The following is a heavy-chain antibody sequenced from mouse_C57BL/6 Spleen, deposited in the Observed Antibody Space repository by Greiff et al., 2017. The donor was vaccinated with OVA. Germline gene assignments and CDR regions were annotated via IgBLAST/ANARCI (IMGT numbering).Heavy chain of an antibody. V-gene: IGHV1-26*01. CDR1: GYTFTDYY. CDR3: AFYGSSFYFDY. J-gene: IGHJ2*01. Sequence: EVQLQQSGPELVKPGASVKISCKASGYTFTDYYMNWVKQSHGKSLEWIGDINPNNGGTSYNQKFKGKATLTVDKSSSTAYMELRSLTSEDSAVYYCAFYGSSFYFDYWGQGTTLTVSS. CDR2: INPNNGGT. D-gene: IGHD1-1*01.